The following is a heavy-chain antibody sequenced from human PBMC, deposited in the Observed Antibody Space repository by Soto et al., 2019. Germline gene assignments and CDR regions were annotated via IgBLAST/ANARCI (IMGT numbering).Heavy chain of an antibody. J-gene: IGHJ4*02. CDR2: ISYDGSNK. V-gene: IGHV3-30*18. Sequence: QVQLVESGGGVVQPGRSLRLSCAASGFTFSSYGMHWVRQAPGKGLEWVALISYDGSNKYYGDSVKGRFTISRDNSKNTLYLQMNTLRAEDTSVYYCAKDRGSYALSASDHWGQGTLVTVSS. CDR3: AKDRGSYALSASDH. CDR1: GFTFSSYG. D-gene: IGHD3-16*01.